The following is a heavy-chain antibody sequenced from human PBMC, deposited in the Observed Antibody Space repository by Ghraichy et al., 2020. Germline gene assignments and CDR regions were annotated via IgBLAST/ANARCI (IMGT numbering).Heavy chain of an antibody. CDR2: LSGYGSAT. CDR3: AKGGPSSAWYWSY. D-gene: IGHD6-19*01. J-gene: IGHJ4*02. Sequence: EGSLRLSCAASGFTFSRYAMSWVRQAPGKGLEWVSGLSGYGSATYYADSVKGRFTISRDNSKNTLFLQMNSLRADDTAIYYCAKGGPSSAWYWSYWGQGTLVTVSS. CDR1: GFTFSRYA. V-gene: IGHV3-23*01.